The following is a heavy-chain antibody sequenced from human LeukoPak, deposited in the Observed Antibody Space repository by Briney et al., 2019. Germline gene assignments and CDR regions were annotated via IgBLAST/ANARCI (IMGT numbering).Heavy chain of an antibody. CDR1: GFSFTNSA. J-gene: IGHJ3*02. CDR2: IVVGSGNT. CDR3: AAGYIGGAMVTNAFDI. V-gene: IGHV1-58*01. D-gene: IGHD5-18*01. Sequence: GTSVKVSCKASGFSFTNSAVQWVRQARGHRLEWIGWIVVGSGNTIYVQKFQERVTITRDMSTSTAYMELSSLRSEDTAVYYCAAGYIGGAMVTNAFDIWGQGTMVTVSS.